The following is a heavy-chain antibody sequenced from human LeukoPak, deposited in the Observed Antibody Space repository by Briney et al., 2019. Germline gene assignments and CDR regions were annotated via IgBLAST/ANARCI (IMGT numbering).Heavy chain of an antibody. CDR3: ASILTGSRYYYYYMDV. V-gene: IGHV4-39*07. CDR1: GGSISSSSYY. D-gene: IGHD3-9*01. CDR2: IYYSGST. Sequence: SETLSLTCTVSGGSISSSSYYWGWIRQPPGKGLEWIGSIYYSGSTYYNPSLKSRVTISVDTSKNQFSLKLSSVTAADTAVYYCASILTGSRYYYYYMDVWGKGTTVTISS. J-gene: IGHJ6*03.